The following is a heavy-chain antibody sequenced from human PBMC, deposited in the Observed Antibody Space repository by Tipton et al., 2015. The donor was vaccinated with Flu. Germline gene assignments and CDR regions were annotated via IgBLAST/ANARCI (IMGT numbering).Heavy chain of an antibody. CDR2: IYSGGTT. CDR3: ARDRAFDI. J-gene: IGHJ3*02. V-gene: IGHV3-53*01. Sequence: QLVQSGGGLIQPGGSLRLSCAASGFSVMSTYMSWVRQAPGKGLEWLSVIYSGGTTYSSDSVKGRFTISRDSAVNTLYLEMNSLRADDTAVYYCARDRAFDIWGQGTMVTVSS. CDR1: GFSVMSTY.